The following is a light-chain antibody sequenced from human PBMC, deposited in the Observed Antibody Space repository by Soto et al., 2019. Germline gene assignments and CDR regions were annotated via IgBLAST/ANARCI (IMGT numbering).Light chain of an antibody. J-gene: IGKJ4*01. CDR1: QDIRNS. Sequence: DIQMTQSPSSLSASIGDRITITCRASQDIRNSLAWYQQKPGKVPKLLIYAASTLQSGVPSRFSGSGSGTDFTLTISSLQPEDVATYSCQKYNSAPLTFGGGTEVEIK. CDR3: QKYNSAPLT. CDR2: AAS. V-gene: IGKV1-27*01.